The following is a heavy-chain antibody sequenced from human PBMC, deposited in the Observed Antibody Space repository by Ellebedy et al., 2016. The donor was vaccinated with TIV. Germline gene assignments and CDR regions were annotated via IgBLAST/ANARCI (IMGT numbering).Heavy chain of an antibody. CDR2: SSSTDKK. CDR3: ARTLLYCGGDCSFYFDH. V-gene: IGHV2-26*01. CDR1: GFSLSNIIMG. J-gene: IGHJ4*02. D-gene: IGHD2-21*02. Sequence: SGPTLVKPTETLTLTCTVSGFSLSNIIMGVSWTRQRPGKALELLAHSSSTDKKFYSTSLKTRLSISKDASKGQVVLTMTNVAPVDTATYYCARTLLYCGGDCSFYFDHWGQGSLVTVSS.